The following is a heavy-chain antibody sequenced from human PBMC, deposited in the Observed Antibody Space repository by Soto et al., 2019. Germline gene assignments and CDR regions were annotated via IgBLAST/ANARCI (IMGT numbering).Heavy chain of an antibody. V-gene: IGHV4-34*01. CDR2: INHSGST. D-gene: IGHD1-26*01. CDR3: ARIGSGSYYRDFDY. CDR1: GGSFSGYY. J-gene: IGHJ4*02. Sequence: KTSETLSLTCAVYGGSFSGYYWSWIRQPPGKGLEWIGEINHSGSTNYNPSLKSRVTISVDTSKNQFSLKLSSVTAADTAVYYCARIGSGSYYRDFDYWGQGTLVTVSS.